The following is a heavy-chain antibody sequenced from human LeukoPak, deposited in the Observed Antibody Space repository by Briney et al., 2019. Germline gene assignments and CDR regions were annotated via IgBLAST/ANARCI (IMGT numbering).Heavy chain of an antibody. CDR3: ARDLLAAAAIVAFDI. J-gene: IGHJ3*02. D-gene: IGHD6-13*01. Sequence: GGSLRLSCAASGFTFSSYEMNWVRQAPGKGLEWVSYISSSGSTIYYADSVKGRFTISRDNAKNSLYLQMNSLRAEDTAVYYCARDLLAAAAIVAFDIWGQGTMVTVSS. CDR2: ISSSGSTI. CDR1: GFTFSSYE. V-gene: IGHV3-48*03.